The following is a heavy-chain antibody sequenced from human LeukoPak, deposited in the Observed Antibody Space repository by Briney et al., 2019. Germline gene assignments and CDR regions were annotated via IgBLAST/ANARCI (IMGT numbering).Heavy chain of an antibody. CDR3: ARVGVTGEFYY. Sequence: ASVKVSCKASVYTFTSYGINWVRQAPGQGLKWMGWISAYNGNTNYAQKLQGRVTMTTDTSTTTAYMELRSLRSDDTAVYYCARVGVTGEFYYWGQGTLVTVSS. CDR2: ISAYNGNT. J-gene: IGHJ4*02. V-gene: IGHV1-18*01. CDR1: VYTFTSYG. D-gene: IGHD2-21*02.